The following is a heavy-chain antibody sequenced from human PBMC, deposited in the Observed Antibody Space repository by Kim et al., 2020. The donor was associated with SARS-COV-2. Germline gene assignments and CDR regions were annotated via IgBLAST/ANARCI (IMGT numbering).Heavy chain of an antibody. CDR1: GFTFSSYA. J-gene: IGHJ5*02. V-gene: IGHV3-30-3*01. D-gene: IGHD1-1*01. Sequence: GGSLRLSCAASGFTFSSYAMHWVRQAPGKGLEWVAVISYDGSNKYYADSVKGRFTISRDNSKNTLYLQMNSLRAEDTAVYYCARDKLVGLPNWFDPWGQG. CDR3: ARDKLVGLPNWFDP. CDR2: ISYDGSNK.